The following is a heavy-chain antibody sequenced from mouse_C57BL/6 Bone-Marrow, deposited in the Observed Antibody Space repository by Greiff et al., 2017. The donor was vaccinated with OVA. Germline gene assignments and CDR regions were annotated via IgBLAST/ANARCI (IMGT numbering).Heavy chain of an antibody. CDR2: IDPSDSYT. D-gene: IGHD2-4*01. CDR3: ARPYDYDGLAY. V-gene: IGHV1-69*01. J-gene: IGHJ3*01. CDR1: GYTFTSYW. Sequence: QLQQPGAELVMPGASVKLSCKASGYTFTSYWMHWVKQRPGQGLEWIGEIDPSDSYTNYNQKFKGKSTLTVDKSSSAAYMQLSSLTSEDSAVYYCARPYDYDGLAYWGQGTLVTVSA.